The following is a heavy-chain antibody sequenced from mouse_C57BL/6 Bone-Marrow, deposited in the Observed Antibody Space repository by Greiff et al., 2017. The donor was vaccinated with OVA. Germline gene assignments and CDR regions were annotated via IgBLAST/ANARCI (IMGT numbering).Heavy chain of an antibody. CDR3: ARLLRYYFDY. CDR1: GYTFTSYW. Sequence: QVQLQQSGAELVKPGASVKLSCKASGYTFTSYWMQWVKQRPGQGLEWIGEIDPSDSYTNYNQKFKGKATLTVDTSSSTAYMQLSSLTSEDSAVYYCARLLRYYFDYWGQGTTLTVSS. V-gene: IGHV1-50*01. CDR2: IDPSDSYT. D-gene: IGHD1-1*01. J-gene: IGHJ2*01.